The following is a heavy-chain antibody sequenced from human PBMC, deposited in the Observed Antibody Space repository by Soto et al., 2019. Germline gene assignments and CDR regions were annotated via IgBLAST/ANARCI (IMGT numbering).Heavy chain of an antibody. CDR3: GRGTNGGSGRFDL. V-gene: IGHV1-69*13. CDR1: GCSFSTYT. J-gene: IGHJ1*01. Sequence: ASVKVSCKVSGCSFSTYTLTWVRQAPGQGLEWMGGIIPLFVATNYAQKFKGRVTITVDESTTTAYMERNSLKSEDTAFYYCGRGTNGGSGRFDLWGQGTLVTVYS. D-gene: IGHD2-8*01. CDR2: IIPLFVAT.